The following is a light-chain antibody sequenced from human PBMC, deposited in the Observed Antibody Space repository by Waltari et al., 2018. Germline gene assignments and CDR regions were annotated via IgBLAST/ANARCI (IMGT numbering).Light chain of an antibody. CDR3: QSFDNMLSGGVV. V-gene: IGLV1-40*01. CDR2: GNN. Sequence: QSVLTQPPSVSGTPGQRVTISCRGSTSNIGASPDVHWYQHLPGTAPKLLIYGNNNRPSGVPDRFSGSKSGTSASLAITGLQADDEADYFCQSFDNMLSGGVVFGGGTKLAVL. CDR1: TSNIGASPD. J-gene: IGLJ2*01.